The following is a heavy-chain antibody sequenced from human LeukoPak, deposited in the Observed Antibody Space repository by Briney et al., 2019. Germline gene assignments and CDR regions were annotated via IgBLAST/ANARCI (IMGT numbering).Heavy chain of an antibody. CDR1: GFTFSRNY. CDR3: ARNDRVAFDI. Sequence: GGSLRLSCAASGFTFSRNYMSWVRQAPGRGLEWVSVISSGGNTYYTDFMTGRFTISRDNSKNTLYLQMSRLSVEDTAVYYCARNDRVAFDIWGQRAMVTVAS. V-gene: IGHV3-53*01. CDR2: ISSGGNT. D-gene: IGHD3-22*01. J-gene: IGHJ3*02.